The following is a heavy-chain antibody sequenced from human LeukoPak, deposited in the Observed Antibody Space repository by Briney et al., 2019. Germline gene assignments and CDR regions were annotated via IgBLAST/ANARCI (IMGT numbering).Heavy chain of an antibody. CDR2: ISSSGSTI. Sequence: GGSLRLSCAASGFTFSDYYMSWIRQAPGKGLEWVSYISSSGSTIYYADSVKGRFTISRDNAKNSLYLQMNSLRAEDTAVYYCTTLDYGDFLVRSYYYMDVWGKGTTVTVSS. CDR3: TTLDYGDFLVRSYYYMDV. D-gene: IGHD4-17*01. CDR1: GFTFSDYY. J-gene: IGHJ6*03. V-gene: IGHV3-11*01.